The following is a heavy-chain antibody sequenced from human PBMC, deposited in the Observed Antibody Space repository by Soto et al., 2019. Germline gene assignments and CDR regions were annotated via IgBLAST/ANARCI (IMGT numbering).Heavy chain of an antibody. Sequence: GGSLRLSCAASGFTFSSYSMNWVRQAPGKGLEWVSYISSSSSTIYYADSVKGRFTISRCNAKNSLYLERNSLTAEETAWYYCAREYCSGGSCYSVSPHFDYWGQGTLVTVSS. CDR3: AREYCSGGSCYSVSPHFDY. D-gene: IGHD2-15*01. CDR2: ISSSSSTI. CDR1: GFTFSSYS. J-gene: IGHJ4*02. V-gene: IGHV3-48*01.